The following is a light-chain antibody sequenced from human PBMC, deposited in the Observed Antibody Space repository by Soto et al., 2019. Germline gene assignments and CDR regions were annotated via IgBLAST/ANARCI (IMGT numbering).Light chain of an antibody. CDR2: WAA. V-gene: IGKV4-1*01. CDR3: KHRGT. Sequence: DIVMTQSPDSLAVSLGERATINCKSSRSVLWNSNNKNSLAWYQQKPGQPPKLLIYWAATRESGVPDRFSGSGSRTDFTLTISSLQAEYEAVYYCKHRGTFGPGTKVNIK. J-gene: IGKJ3*01. CDR1: RSVLWNSNNKNS.